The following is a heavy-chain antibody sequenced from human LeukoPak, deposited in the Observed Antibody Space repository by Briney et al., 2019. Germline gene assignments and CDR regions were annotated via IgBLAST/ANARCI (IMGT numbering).Heavy chain of an antibody. V-gene: IGHV1-69*05. CDR1: GGTFSSYA. D-gene: IGHD3-10*01. J-gene: IGHJ4*02. Sequence: SVKVSCKASGGTFSSYAISWVRQAPGQGLEWMGGIIPIFGTANYAQKFQGRVTITTDESTSTAYMELSSLRSEDTAVYYCARAWTYYYGSGSDYYFDYWGQGTLVTVSS. CDR2: IIPIFGTA. CDR3: ARAWTYYYGSGSDYYFDY.